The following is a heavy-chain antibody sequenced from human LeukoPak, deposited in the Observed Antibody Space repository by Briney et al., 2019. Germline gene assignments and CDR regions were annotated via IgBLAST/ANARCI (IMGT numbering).Heavy chain of an antibody. Sequence: PGGSLRLSCAASGNYLMHWVRQVPGKRLVWVSHINSDGSWTSYADSVKGRFTISKDNAKNTVYLQMNSLRAEDTAVYYCVSFYETYWGRGTLVTVSS. CDR1: GNYL. V-gene: IGHV3-74*01. CDR2: INSDGSWT. CDR3: VSFYETY. J-gene: IGHJ4*02. D-gene: IGHD2/OR15-2a*01.